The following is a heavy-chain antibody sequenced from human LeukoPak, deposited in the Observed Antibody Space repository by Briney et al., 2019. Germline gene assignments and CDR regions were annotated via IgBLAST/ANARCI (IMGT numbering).Heavy chain of an antibody. V-gene: IGHV3-21*01. CDR2: ISSSSSYI. D-gene: IGHD6-13*01. Sequence: GGSLRLSCAASGFTFSSYSMNWVRQAPGKGLEWVSSISSSSSYIYYADSVKGRFTISRDNAKNSLYLQMNSLRAEDTAVYYCARGASSSWYSNKYYSDYWGQGTLVTVSS. J-gene: IGHJ4*02. CDR3: ARGASSSWYSNKYYSDY. CDR1: GFTFSSYS.